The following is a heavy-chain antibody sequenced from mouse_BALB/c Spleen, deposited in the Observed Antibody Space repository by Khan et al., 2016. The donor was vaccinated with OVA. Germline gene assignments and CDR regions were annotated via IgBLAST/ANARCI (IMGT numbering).Heavy chain of an antibody. V-gene: IGHV5-12-1*01. CDR3: ASLTVVPPDWYFEV. CDR2: ISSGGGST. CDR1: GFAFSSYD. D-gene: IGHD1-1*01. J-gene: IGHJ1*01. Sequence: DVMLVESGGGLVKPGGSLKLSCAASGFAFSSYDMSWVRQTPEKRLEWVAYISSGGGSTYYPDTVKGRFTIYRDNAKNTLYLQMSSLKSEDTAMYDCASLTVVPPDWYFEVWGAGTTVTVSS.